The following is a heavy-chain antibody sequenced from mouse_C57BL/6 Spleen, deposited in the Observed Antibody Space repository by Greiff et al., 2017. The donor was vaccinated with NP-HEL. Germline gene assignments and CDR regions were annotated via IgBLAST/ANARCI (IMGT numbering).Heavy chain of an antibody. CDR3: ARKEDGGSYEAWFAY. Sequence: EVQLQQSGPELVKPGASVKISCKASGYPFTDYNMNWVKQSNGKSLEWIGVFNPKNGTTSYNQKLKGKATFTVDQSSSTAYMQLNSQISEDSAVYYGARKEDGGSYEAWFAYWGQGTLVTVSA. D-gene: IGHD1-1*02. J-gene: IGHJ3*01. V-gene: IGHV1-39*01. CDR1: GYPFTDYN. CDR2: FNPKNGTT.